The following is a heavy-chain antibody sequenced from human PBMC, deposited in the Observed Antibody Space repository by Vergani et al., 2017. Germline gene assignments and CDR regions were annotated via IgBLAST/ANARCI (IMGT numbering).Heavy chain of an antibody. V-gene: IGHV3-21*01. J-gene: IGHJ6*02. CDR2: ISSSSSYI. Sequence: EVQLLESGGGLVQPGGSLRLSCAASGFTFSSYAMSWVRQAPGKGLEWVSSISSSSSYIYYADSVKGRFTISRDNAKNSLYLQMNSLRAEDTAVYYCARDGTPLVRYFDWLPYYYYGMDVWGQGTTVTVSS. CDR1: GFTFSSYA. D-gene: IGHD3-9*01. CDR3: ARDGTPLVRYFDWLPYYYYGMDV.